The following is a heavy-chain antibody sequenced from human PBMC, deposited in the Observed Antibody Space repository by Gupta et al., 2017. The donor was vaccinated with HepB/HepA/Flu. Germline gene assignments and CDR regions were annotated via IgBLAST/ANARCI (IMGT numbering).Heavy chain of an antibody. CDR3: AIGNCAARLAY. D-gene: IGHD6-6*01. J-gene: IGHJ4*02. Sequence: QAQLQQWGAGLLEPSETLSLTCAVYDGSFTPYYYWTWIRQPPGKGLEWIGDINQDGTTNYDPSLKGRVTISALKSKNQFSLHLISVTAADTAVYYCAIGNCAARLAYWGQGTLVTVSS. CDR1: DGSFTPYYY. V-gene: IGHV4-34*01. CDR2: INQDGTT.